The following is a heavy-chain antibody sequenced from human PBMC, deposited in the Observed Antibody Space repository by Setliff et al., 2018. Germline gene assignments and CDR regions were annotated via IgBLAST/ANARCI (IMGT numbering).Heavy chain of an antibody. V-gene: IGHV3-66*04. CDR2: ISSGGSK. D-gene: IGHD2-21*02. J-gene: IGHJ3*02. CDR3: ARQLRHAFDI. CDR1: GFTFRTYS. Sequence: GGSLRLSCVASGFTFRTYSMNWVRQAPGKGLDWVSAISSGGSKFYADSVKGRYTISRDKAKNTLYLQMNSLRAEDTAIYYCARQLRHAFDIWGQGTMVTVSS.